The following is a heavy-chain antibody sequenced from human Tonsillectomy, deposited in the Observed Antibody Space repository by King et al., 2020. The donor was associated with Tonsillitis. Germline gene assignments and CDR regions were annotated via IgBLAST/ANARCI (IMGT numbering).Heavy chain of an antibody. J-gene: IGHJ4*02. V-gene: IGHV2-70*01. CDR1: GFSLSTSGMC. D-gene: IGHD3-3*01. CDR3: VRINNDFWGGYDDY. Sequence: VTLKESGPALVKPTQTLTLTCTFSGFSLSTSGMCVSWIRQPPGQALEWLALIDWDDDKYYSTSLKTRLTISKYTSKNQVVLTMTNMDPVDTATYYCVRINNDFWGGYDDYWGQGTLVTVSS. CDR2: IDWDDDK.